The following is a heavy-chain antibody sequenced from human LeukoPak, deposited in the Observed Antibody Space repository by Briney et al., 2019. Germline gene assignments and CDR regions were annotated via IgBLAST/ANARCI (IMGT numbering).Heavy chain of an antibody. CDR3: ARVPTQWFGELLLHFDY. J-gene: IGHJ4*02. V-gene: IGHV3-21*01. CDR1: GFTFSSYS. CDR2: ISSSSSYI. Sequence: PGGSLRLSCAASGFTFSSYSMNWVRQAPGKGLEWVSSISSSSSYIYYADSVKGRFTISRDNAKNSLYLQMNSLRAEDTAVYYCARVPTQWFGELLLHFDYWGQGTLVTVSS. D-gene: IGHD3-10*01.